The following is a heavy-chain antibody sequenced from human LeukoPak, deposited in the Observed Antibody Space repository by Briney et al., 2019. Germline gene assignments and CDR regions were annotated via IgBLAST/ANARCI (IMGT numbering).Heavy chain of an antibody. CDR2: ISAYNGNT. V-gene: IGHV1-18*01. CDR3: GRVPPFGYYYDSSGFYFDY. Sequence: ASVKVSCKASGYTFTSYGISWVRQAPGQGLEWMGWISAYNGNTNYAQKFQGRVFMTRDTSTSTAYMELSSLRSEDTAMYYCGRVPPFGYYYDSSGFYFDYWGQGTLVTVSS. D-gene: IGHD3-22*01. CDR1: GYTFTSYG. J-gene: IGHJ4*02.